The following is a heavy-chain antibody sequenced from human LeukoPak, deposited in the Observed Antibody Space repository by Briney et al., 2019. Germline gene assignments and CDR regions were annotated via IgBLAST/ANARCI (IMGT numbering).Heavy chain of an antibody. D-gene: IGHD2-15*01. CDR3: AGGYCSGGCYPEGNYLGP. V-gene: IGHV4-59*01. CDR1: GASIRSYY. J-gene: IGHJ5*02. CDR2: IYDSGST. Sequence: SETLSLTCSVSGASIRSYYWSWIRQPPGKGLEWIGYIYDSGSTNYNPPLKSRVTISVDTSKNQISLKMSSVTAADTAVYYCAGGYCSGGCYPEGNYLGPWGQGTLVTVSS.